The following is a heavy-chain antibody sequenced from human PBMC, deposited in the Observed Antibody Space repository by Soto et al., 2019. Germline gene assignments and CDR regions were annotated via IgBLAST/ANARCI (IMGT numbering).Heavy chain of an antibody. CDR2: IKEDGSET. CDR1: GFTFSSYW. V-gene: IGHV3-7*01. CDR3: ARVRGYCSGGSCYLYDS. J-gene: IGHJ4*02. Sequence: EVQLVESGGGLVQPGGSLRLSCAASGFTFSSYWMTWVRQAPGKGLEWVANIKEDGSETHYVDSVKGRFTISRDNAKNSLYLQMNSLRAEDTAVYYCARVRGYCSGGSCYLYDSWGQGTLVTVSS. D-gene: IGHD2-15*01.